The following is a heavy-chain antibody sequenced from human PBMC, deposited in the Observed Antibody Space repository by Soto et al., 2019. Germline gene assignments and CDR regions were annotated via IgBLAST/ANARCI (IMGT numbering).Heavy chain of an antibody. Sequence: QVQLVQSGDEVRKPGSSVKVSCKASGYIFVNYGIAWVRQAPGQGLEWMGWISPYSGNTHYANKVQGRLTVXXXTXTSSGYMDLRRLTSGDTAVYYCAMVDNYVTPTPQDVWGQGTTVTVSS. CDR3: AMVDNYVTPTPQDV. J-gene: IGHJ6*02. D-gene: IGHD3-16*01. V-gene: IGHV1-18*01. CDR1: GYIFVNYG. CDR2: ISPYSGNT.